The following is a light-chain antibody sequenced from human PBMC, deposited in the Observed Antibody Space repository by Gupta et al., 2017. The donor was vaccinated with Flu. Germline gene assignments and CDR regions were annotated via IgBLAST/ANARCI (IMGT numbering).Light chain of an antibody. CDR2: QRN. J-gene: IGLJ1*01. Sequence: GDDLGDKDACWYQQKPGQSPVLLIYQRNKRPSGIPERFSGSTAGNTVTLTITGTQAADEADYYCQAWDGVFGSGTRVTVL. V-gene: IGLV3-1*01. CDR3: QAWDGV. CDR1: DLGDKD.